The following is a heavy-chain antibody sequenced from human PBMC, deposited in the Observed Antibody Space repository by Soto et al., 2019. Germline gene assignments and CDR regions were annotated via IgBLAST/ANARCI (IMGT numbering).Heavy chain of an antibody. CDR3: ARAKGGTDFDY. CDR2: IKSKTDGGTT. Sequence: GGSLRLSCAASGFTFSNAWINWVRQAPGKGLEWVGRIKSKTDGGTTDYAEPVKGRFAISRDDSNNMVYLQMNSLRAEDMAVYYCARAKGGTDFDYWGQGTLVTVSS. CDR1: GFTFSNAW. D-gene: IGHD2-15*01. J-gene: IGHJ4*02. V-gene: IGHV3-15*07.